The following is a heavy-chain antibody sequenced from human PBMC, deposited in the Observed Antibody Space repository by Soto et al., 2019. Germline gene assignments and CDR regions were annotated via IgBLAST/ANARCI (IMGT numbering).Heavy chain of an antibody. V-gene: IGHV4-39*01. J-gene: IGHJ4*02. CDR2: ILHGGNT. CDR1: GDSVSSSNYY. Sequence: QLQLQESGPGLVKPSETLSLTCTVSGDSVSSSNYYWGWIRHPPGRGLEWIGSILHGGNTYYNPSISSRVTISVEMSKNQFSLKLGSVAASYTAIFYCASQLAAAGGYYGYWGQGTLVTVSS. CDR3: ASQLAAAGGYYGY. D-gene: IGHD3-10*01.